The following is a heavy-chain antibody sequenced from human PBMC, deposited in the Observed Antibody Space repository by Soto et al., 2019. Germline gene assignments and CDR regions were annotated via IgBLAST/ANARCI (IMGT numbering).Heavy chain of an antibody. Sequence: SETLSLTCAVYGGSFSGYYWSWIRQPPGKGLEWIGEINHSGSTNYNPSLRSRVTISVDTSKNQFSLKLSSVTAADTAVYYCAGIPRFRYYYYGMDVWGQGTTVTVSS. D-gene: IGHD2-21*01. CDR3: AGIPRFRYYYYGMDV. J-gene: IGHJ6*02. V-gene: IGHV4-34*01. CDR1: GGSFSGYY. CDR2: INHSGST.